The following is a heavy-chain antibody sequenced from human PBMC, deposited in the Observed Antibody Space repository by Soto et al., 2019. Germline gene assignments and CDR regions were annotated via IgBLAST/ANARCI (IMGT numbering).Heavy chain of an antibody. Sequence: PGGSLRLSCAASGFTFSTYAMSWVRQAPGKGLEWVSGISGSGGQIYFADSLKGRFTVSRDNSKNTLYLQMNSLRDEDTAVYYCAKVYDHVWGSFGFDYWGQGALVTVSS. V-gene: IGHV3-23*01. CDR1: GFTFSTYA. CDR3: AKVYDHVWGSFGFDY. J-gene: IGHJ4*02. CDR2: ISGSGGQI. D-gene: IGHD3-16*01.